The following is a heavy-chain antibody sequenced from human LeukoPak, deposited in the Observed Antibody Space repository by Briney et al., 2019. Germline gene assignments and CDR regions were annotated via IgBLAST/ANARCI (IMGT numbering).Heavy chain of an antibody. V-gene: IGHV5-51*01. D-gene: IGHD3-3*01. CDR1: GYSFTTYW. CDR2: IYPGDSDT. Sequence: GESLKISCKGSGYSFTTYWIGWVRQMPGKGLEWMGIIYPGDSDTRYSPSFQGQVTISADKSISTAYLQWSSLKASDTAMYYRARLTALVGGGFDYWGQGTLVTVSS. CDR3: ARLTALVGGGFDY. J-gene: IGHJ4*02.